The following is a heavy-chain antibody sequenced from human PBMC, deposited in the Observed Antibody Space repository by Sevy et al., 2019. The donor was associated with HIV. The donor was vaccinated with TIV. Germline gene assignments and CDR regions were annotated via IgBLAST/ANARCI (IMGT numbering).Heavy chain of an antibody. CDR1: GFTFSKYS. Sequence: GGSLRLSCTASGFTFSKYSMSWVRQPPGKGLEWVSTLSFGCGEINHADSVKGRFTISRDNSKNSLYLQMNNLRAEDTAVYYCAREGCTKPHDYWGQGTLVTVSS. V-gene: IGHV3-23*01. J-gene: IGHJ4*02. CDR2: LSFGCGEI. CDR3: AREGCTKPHDY. D-gene: IGHD2-8*01.